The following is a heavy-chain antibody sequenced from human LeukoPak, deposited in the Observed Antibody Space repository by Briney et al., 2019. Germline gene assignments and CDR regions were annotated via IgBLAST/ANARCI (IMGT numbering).Heavy chain of an antibody. J-gene: IGHJ4*02. D-gene: IGHD6-13*01. CDR1: GFTFSSYW. CDR3: ARARVKLDY. CDR2: INSVGSST. V-gene: IGHV3-74*01. Sequence: GGSLRLSSAASGFTFSSYWTHWVRQAPGKGLVWVSRINSVGSSTSYAVSVKGRFTISRDNAKNTLYLQMNSLRAEETAVYFCARARVKLDYWGQGTLVTVSS.